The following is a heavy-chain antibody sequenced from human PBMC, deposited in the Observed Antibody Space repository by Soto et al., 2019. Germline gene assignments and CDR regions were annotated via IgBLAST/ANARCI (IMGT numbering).Heavy chain of an antibody. CDR3: ARVRYGGYSYYFDY. V-gene: IGHV3-7*03. D-gene: IGHD4-17*01. J-gene: IGHJ4*02. Sequence: GGSLRLSCAVSGFTFSRFWMGWVRQAPGRGLEWVANIQQDGSEKYYVDSVKGRFTMSKDNVKNSLYLQMNSLGVEDTAVYYCARVRYGGYSYYFDYWGQGALVTVSS. CDR1: GFTFSRFW. CDR2: IQQDGSEK.